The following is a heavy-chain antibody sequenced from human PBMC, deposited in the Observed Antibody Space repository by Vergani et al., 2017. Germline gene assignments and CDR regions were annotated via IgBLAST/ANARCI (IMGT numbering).Heavy chain of an antibody. D-gene: IGHD3-3*01. V-gene: IGHV3-23*01. CDR1: GFTFSSYA. CDR3: AKEDKFGMFGVVTATYYYGMDV. J-gene: IGHJ6*01. CDR2: ISGSGGST. Sequence: EVQLLESGGGLVQPGGSLRLSCAASGFTFSSYAMSWVRQAPGKGLEWVSAISGSGGSTYYGDSVKGRFTISRDNSKNTLYLQMNSLRAEDTAVYYCAKEDKFGMFGVVTATYYYGMDVWGEGTTIAVS.